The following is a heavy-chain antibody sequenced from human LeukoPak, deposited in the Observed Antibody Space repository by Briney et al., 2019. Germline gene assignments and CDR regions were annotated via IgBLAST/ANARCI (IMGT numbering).Heavy chain of an antibody. D-gene: IGHD6-13*01. CDR2: IIPILGIA. CDR1: GGTFSSYA. CDR3: ARFIPRQQLDYYFDY. J-gene: IGHJ4*02. V-gene: IGHV1-69*04. Sequence: SVKVSCKASGGTFSSYAISWVRQAPGQGLEWMGRIIPILGIANYAQKFQGRVTITADKSTSTAYMELSSLRSEDTAVYYCARFIPRQQLDYYFDYWGQGTLVTVSS.